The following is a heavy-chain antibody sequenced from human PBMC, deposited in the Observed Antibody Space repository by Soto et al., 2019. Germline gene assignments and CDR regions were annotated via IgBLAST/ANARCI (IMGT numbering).Heavy chain of an antibody. V-gene: IGHV4-39*01. J-gene: IGHJ4*02. CDR1: GASISGSYYY. CDR3: ATSQKGYNWNYFDH. D-gene: IGHD1-20*01. CDR2: VFYTGFT. Sequence: LSLTCAVSGASISGSYYYWAWLRQSPGKGPEWIGSVFYTGFTSYNPSLESRVSVSVDTSKSQFSLKLSAVTAADTAVYYCATSQKGYNWNYFDHWGQGALVTVS.